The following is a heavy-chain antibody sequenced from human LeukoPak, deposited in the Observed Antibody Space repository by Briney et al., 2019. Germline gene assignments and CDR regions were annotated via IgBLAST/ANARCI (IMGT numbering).Heavy chain of an antibody. D-gene: IGHD6-13*01. V-gene: IGHV1-8*02. J-gene: IGHJ6*03. CDR2: MNPNSGNT. CDR1: GYTFASYG. Sequence: GASVKVSCKTSGYTFASYGISWVRQATGQGLEWMGWMNPNSGNTGYAQKFQGRVTMTRNTSISTAYMELSSLRSEDTAVYYCARSLYSSSWYYYYYYMDVWGKGTTVTISS. CDR3: ARSLYSSSWYYYYYYMDV.